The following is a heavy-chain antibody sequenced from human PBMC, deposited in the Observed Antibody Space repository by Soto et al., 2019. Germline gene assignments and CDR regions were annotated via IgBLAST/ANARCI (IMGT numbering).Heavy chain of an antibody. V-gene: IGHV1-3*01. D-gene: IGHD3-10*01. CDR3: ARDQGYGSWSYYAFDI. CDR2: INAGNGNT. Sequence: ASVKVSCKASGYTFTSYAMHWVRQAPGQRLEWMGWINAGNGNTKYSQKFQGRVTITRDTSASTAYMELSSLRSEDTALYYCARDQGYGSWSYYAFDIWGQGTMVTVSS. CDR1: GYTFTSYA. J-gene: IGHJ3*02.